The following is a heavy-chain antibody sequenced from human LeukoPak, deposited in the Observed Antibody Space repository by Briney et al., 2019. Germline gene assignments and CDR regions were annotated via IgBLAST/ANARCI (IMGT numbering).Heavy chain of an antibody. V-gene: IGHV4-59*01. D-gene: IGHD1-26*01. Sequence: SETLSLTCTVSGGSISPYYWSWIRQPPGKGLEWIGYINYSGSTNYNPSLKSRVTILVDTSKNQFSLKVSSVTAADTAVYYCARGQYSGSCFDNWGQGSLVTVSS. CDR3: ARGQYSGSCFDN. J-gene: IGHJ4*02. CDR2: INYSGST. CDR1: GGSISPYY.